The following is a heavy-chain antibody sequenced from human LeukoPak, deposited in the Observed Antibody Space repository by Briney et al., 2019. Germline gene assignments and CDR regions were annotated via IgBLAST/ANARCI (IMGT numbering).Heavy chain of an antibody. J-gene: IGHJ4*02. V-gene: IGHV3-23*01. Sequence: GSLRLSCAASGFTFSSLDMAWVRQAPGKGLEWVSGISASGSNTFYTDSVKGRFTISRDNSKNTLYLQMSSLRVEDTAIYYCAKDSVRSGGWFYFDNWGQGTLVSVSS. CDR1: GFTFSSLD. CDR3: AKDSVRSGGWFYFDN. D-gene: IGHD6-19*01. CDR2: ISASGSNT.